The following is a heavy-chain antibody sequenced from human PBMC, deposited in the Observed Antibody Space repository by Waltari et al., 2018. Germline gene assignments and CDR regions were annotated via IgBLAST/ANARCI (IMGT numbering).Heavy chain of an antibody. CDR3: AKDLAFYYDRSRLYEYYFDY. V-gene: IGHV3-30*02. D-gene: IGHD3-22*01. CDR1: GFTLNTFG. CDR2: LPYHGHNS. Sequence: QVQLVESGGGVVQPGGSLRLSCVASGFTLNTFGIHWVRQAPGKGLEWVTYLPYHGHNSYYADSVKGRFTISRDNSMTTVFLQMNSLRAEDTAIYYCAKDLAFYYDRSRLYEYYFDYWGQGTLVTVSS. J-gene: IGHJ4*02.